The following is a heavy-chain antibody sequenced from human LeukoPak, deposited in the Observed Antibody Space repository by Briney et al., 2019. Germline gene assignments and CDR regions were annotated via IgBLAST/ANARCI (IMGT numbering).Heavy chain of an antibody. CDR3: VQSSPTIDY. CDR2: INSDGSST. Sequence: GWSLRLSCTAPGSTFSSYWMHWVRQAPGKGLVWVSRINSDGSSTTYADSVKGRFTISRDNTKNTLYLQMNSLRAEDTAVYYCVQSSPTIDYWGQGTLVTVSS. CDR1: GSTFSSYW. D-gene: IGHD6-6*01. J-gene: IGHJ4*02. V-gene: IGHV3-74*01.